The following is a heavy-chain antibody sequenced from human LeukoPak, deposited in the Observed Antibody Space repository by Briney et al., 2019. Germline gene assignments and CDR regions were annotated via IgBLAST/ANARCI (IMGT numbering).Heavy chain of an antibody. Sequence: GASVKVSCKASGYTFTSYAMNWVRQAPGQGLEGMGWINTNTGNPTYAQAFTGRFVFSLDTSVSTAYLHISSLRSEDTAVYFCARDALKHFYHSSGYTDSWGQGTLVTVSS. CDR1: GYTFTSYA. J-gene: IGHJ4*02. CDR2: INTNTGNP. CDR3: ARDALKHFYHSSGYTDS. V-gene: IGHV7-4-1*02. D-gene: IGHD3-22*01.